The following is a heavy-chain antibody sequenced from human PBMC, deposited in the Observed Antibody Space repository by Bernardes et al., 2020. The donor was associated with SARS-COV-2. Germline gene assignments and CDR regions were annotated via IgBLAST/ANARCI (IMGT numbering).Heavy chain of an antibody. D-gene: IGHD3-10*01. CDR2: ISGSAGST. CDR1: GFTFSNYW. V-gene: IGHV3-23*01. Sequence: GGSLRLSCAASGFTFSNYWMAWVRQAPGKGLEWVSAISGSAGSTFYADSVKGRFTISRDNSENTLYLQMNSLRAEDTAIYYCAKRDINYYTSGSPFDSWGQGTLVTVSS. CDR3: AKRDINYYTSGSPFDS. J-gene: IGHJ4*02.